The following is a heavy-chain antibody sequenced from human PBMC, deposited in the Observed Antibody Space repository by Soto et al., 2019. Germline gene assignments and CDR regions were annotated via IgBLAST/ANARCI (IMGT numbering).Heavy chain of an antibody. CDR3: ARDAIYYDSSGSLDC. Sequence: GASVKVSCKASGYTFTGYYMHWVRQAPGQGLEWMGWINPNSGGTNYAQKFQGWVTMTRDTSISTAYMELSRLRSDDTAVYYCARDAIYYDSSGSLDCWGQGTLVTVAS. CDR2: INPNSGGT. CDR1: GYTFTGYY. V-gene: IGHV1-2*04. J-gene: IGHJ4*02. D-gene: IGHD3-22*01.